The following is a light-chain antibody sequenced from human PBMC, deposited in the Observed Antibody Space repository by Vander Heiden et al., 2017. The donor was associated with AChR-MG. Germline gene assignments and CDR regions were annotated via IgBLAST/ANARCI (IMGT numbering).Light chain of an antibody. CDR1: QSISSY. V-gene: IGKV1-39*01. CDR2: AAS. Sequence: DIQMTQSPSSLSASVGDRVTITCRASQSISSYLNWYQQKPGKAPKLLIYAASSFQSGVPSRFSGSGSGTDFTLTISSLQPEDFATYYCQQRYSTPRTFGQGTKVEIK. CDR3: QQRYSTPRT. J-gene: IGKJ1*01.